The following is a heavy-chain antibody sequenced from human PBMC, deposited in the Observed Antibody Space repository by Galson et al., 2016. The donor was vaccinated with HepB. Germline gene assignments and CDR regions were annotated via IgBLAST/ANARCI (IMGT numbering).Heavy chain of an antibody. V-gene: IGHV5-51*01. CDR3: ARLVSSRSPYDS. CDR2: LYPGDSEI. J-gene: IGHJ4*02. D-gene: IGHD3-22*01. Sequence: QSGAEVKKPGESLKISCKGEGYVFSSYWIAWVRQTPDKGLEWMGLLYPGDSEIRYSPSFQGQVTFSADKSINTAYMQWSSLKASDTAIYYCARLVSSRSPYDSWGQGTLVTVSS. CDR1: GYVFSSYW.